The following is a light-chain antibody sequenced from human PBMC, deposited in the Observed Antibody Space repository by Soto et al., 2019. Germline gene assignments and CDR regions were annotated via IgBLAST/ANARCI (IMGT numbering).Light chain of an antibody. V-gene: IGKV3-20*01. CDR1: QTLSSSS. CDR3: HQYGSSPLT. Sequence: EIVLTQSPGTLSLSPGDSGTLSCRAGQTLSSSSLAWYQQKPGQAPRLLIYGASNRASGIPDRFSGGGSGTDFTLNISRLEPEDFAIYYCHQYGSSPLTFGGGTKVEI. CDR2: GAS. J-gene: IGKJ4*01.